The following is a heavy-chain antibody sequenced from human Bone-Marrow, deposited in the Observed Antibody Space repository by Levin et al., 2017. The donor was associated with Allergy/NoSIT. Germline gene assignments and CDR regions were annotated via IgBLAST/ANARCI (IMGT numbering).Heavy chain of an antibody. J-gene: IGHJ6*02. CDR3: AREEVGRFGNPTGTGLDV. CDR2: INPNSGGT. CDR1: GYAFTGYF. V-gene: IGHV1-2*06. Sequence: GASVKVSCKASGYAFTGYFMHWVRQAPGQGLEWMGRINPNSGGTNYAQKFQGRVTMTRDTSITTAYMDLSRLRFDDTAVYYCAREEVGRFGNPTGTGLDVWGQGTTVTVSS. D-gene: IGHD4-23*01.